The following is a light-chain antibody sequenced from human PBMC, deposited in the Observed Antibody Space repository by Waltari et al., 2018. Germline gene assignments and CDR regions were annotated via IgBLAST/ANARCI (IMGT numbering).Light chain of an antibody. CDR1: QSVSSY. J-gene: IGKJ1*01. CDR3: QQRSNWPPWT. CDR2: DAS. Sequence: EIVLTQSPATLPLSPGERATLPCRASQSVSSYLAWYQQKPGQAPRLLIYDASNRATGIPARFSGSGSGTDFTLTISSLEPEDFAVYYCQQRSNWPPWTFGQGTKVEIK. V-gene: IGKV3-11*01.